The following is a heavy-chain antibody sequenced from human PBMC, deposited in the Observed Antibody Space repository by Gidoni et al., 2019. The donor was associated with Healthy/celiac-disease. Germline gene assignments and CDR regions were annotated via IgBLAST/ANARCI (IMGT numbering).Heavy chain of an antibody. CDR2: ISYDGSNK. Sequence: QVQLVESGGGVVQPGRSLRLSCAASGFTFRSYGMHWVRQAPGKGLEWVAVISYDGSNKYYADSVKGRFTISRDNSKNTLYLQMNSLRAEDTAVYYCAKERALGYCSGGSCLYYGMDVWGQGTTVTVSS. J-gene: IGHJ6*02. CDR1: GFTFRSYG. D-gene: IGHD2-15*01. V-gene: IGHV3-30*18. CDR3: AKERALGYCSGGSCLYYGMDV.